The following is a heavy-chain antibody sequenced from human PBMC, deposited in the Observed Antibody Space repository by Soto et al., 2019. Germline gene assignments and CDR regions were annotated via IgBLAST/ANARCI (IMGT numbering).Heavy chain of an antibody. V-gene: IGHV3-74*01. J-gene: IGHJ4*02. CDR3: ARDPTRYYGSPPDY. CDR1: GFTFSDYW. CDR2: INSDGSSR. D-gene: IGHD3-10*01. Sequence: LRLSCAASGFTFSDYWMHWVRQAPGKGLVWVSRINSDGSSRTYADSVKGRFTISRDNAKNTVFLQMNSLRAEDTAVYYCARDPTRYYGSPPDYWGQGTLVTVSS.